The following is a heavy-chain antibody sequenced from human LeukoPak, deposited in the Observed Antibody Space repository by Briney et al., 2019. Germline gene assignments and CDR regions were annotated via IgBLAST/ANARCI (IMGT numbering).Heavy chain of an antibody. Sequence: PSETLSLTCTVSGGSISGYYLSWIRQPAGKGLEWIGRIYTDGSTDYNPSLKSRVTISVDASKNQFSLQLTSVTAADSAVYYCARDPSYSSGYLDYWGQGTLVTVSS. V-gene: IGHV4-4*07. D-gene: IGHD6-19*01. CDR3: ARDPSYSSGYLDY. CDR2: IYTDGST. CDR1: GGSISGYY. J-gene: IGHJ4*02.